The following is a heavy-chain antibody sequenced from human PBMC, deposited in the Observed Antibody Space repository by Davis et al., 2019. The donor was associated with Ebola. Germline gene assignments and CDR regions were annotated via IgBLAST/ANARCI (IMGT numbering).Heavy chain of an antibody. D-gene: IGHD6-19*01. CDR3: ARGKAVAGNWFDP. V-gene: IGHV4-31*03. CDR1: GGSISSGGYY. Sequence: LRLSCTVSGGSISSGGYYWSWIRQHPGKGLEWIGYIYYSGSTYYNPSLKSRVTISVDTSKNQFSLKLSSVTAADTAVYYCARGKAVAGNWFDPWGQGTLVTVSS. J-gene: IGHJ5*02. CDR2: IYYSGST.